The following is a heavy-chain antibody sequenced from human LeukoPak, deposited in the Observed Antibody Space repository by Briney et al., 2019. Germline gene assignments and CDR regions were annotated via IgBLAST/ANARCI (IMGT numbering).Heavy chain of an antibody. CDR3: ARWDDSAWGFGN. D-gene: IGHD6-19*01. V-gene: IGHV4-59*08. CDR2: ISHSGTT. J-gene: IGHJ4*02. CDR1: GGSISSYS. Sequence: TSETLSLTCIVSGGSISSYSWNWIRQSPGKGLEWVGYISHSGTTSYNSSLKSRVTISVDTSKNQLSLKLTSVTAADTAVYYCARWDDSAWGFGNWGLGTLVTVSS.